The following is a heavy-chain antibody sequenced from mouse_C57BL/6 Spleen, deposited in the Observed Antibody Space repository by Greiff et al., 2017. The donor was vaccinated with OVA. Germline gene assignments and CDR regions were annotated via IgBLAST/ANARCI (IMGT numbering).Heavy chain of an antibody. D-gene: IGHD1-1*01. Sequence: EVQLVESGGGLVQPGGSMKLSCVASGFTFSNYWMNWVRQSPEKGLEWVAQIRLKSDNYATHYAESVKGRFTISRDDSKSSVYLQMNNLRAEDTGIYYCTDGSSYWFAYWGQGTLVTVSA. CDR1: GFTFSNYW. J-gene: IGHJ3*01. CDR2: IRLKSDNYAT. CDR3: TDGSSYWFAY. V-gene: IGHV6-3*01.